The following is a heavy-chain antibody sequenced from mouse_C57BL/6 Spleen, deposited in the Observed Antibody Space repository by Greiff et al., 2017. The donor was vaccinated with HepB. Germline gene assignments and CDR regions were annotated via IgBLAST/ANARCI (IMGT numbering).Heavy chain of an antibody. D-gene: IGHD1-1*01. Sequence: QVQLQQPGAELVKPGASVKLSCKASGYTFTSYWMHWVKQRPGQGLEWIGMIHPNSGSTNYNEKFKSKATLTVDKSSSTAYMQLSSLTSEDSAVYYCARSYYGSSYDYWGQHTTLTVSS. CDR1: GYTFTSYW. CDR2: IHPNSGST. J-gene: IGHJ2*01. V-gene: IGHV1-64*01. CDR3: ARSYYGSSYDY.